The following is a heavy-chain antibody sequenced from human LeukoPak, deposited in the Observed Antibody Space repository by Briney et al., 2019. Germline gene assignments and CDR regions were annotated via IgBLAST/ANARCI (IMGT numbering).Heavy chain of an antibody. CDR1: GGTFSSYD. CDR3: ARARGSAVALFDY. CDR2: NIPIFGTA. Sequence: SVKVFCKASGGTFSSYDISWVRQAPGQGLEWKGGNIPIFGTANFAQKFQGRVTITADESTSTAYMELSSLRSEDTAVYYCARARGSAVALFDYRGQGTLVTVSS. V-gene: IGHV1-69*13. J-gene: IGHJ4*02. D-gene: IGHD6-19*01.